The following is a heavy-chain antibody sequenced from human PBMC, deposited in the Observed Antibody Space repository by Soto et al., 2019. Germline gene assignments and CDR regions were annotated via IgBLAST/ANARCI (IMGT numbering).Heavy chain of an antibody. V-gene: IGHV4-34*01. Sequence: SETLSLTCAVYGGSFSGYYWSWIRQPPGKGLEWIGEINHSGSTNYNPSLKSRVTISVDTSKNQFSLKLSSVTAADTAVYYCARCVGSGSYWFDYWGQGALVTVSS. J-gene: IGHJ4*02. CDR2: INHSGST. CDR3: ARCVGSGSYWFDY. D-gene: IGHD3-10*01. CDR1: GGSFSGYY.